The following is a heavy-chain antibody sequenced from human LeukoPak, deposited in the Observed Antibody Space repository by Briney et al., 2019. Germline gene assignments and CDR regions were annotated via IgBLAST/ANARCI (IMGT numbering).Heavy chain of an antibody. Sequence: SETLSLTCTVSGGSISSSSYYWSWIRQHPGKGLEWFGYIYYSGSTYYNPSLKSRVTISVDTSKNQFSLKLSSVTAADTAVYYCARYNYGSGSYSYFDYWGQGTLVTVSS. CDR2: IYYSGST. CDR3: ARYNYGSGSYSYFDY. CDR1: GGSISSSSYY. J-gene: IGHJ4*02. V-gene: IGHV4-31*03. D-gene: IGHD3-10*01.